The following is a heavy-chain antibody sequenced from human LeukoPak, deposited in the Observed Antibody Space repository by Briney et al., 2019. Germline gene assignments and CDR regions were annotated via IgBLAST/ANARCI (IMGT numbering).Heavy chain of an antibody. CDR3: ARENSSGYYLRD. V-gene: IGHV3-30-3*01. J-gene: IGHJ4*02. CDR1: GFTFSSYA. D-gene: IGHD3-22*01. CDR2: ISYDGSNK. Sequence: GGSLRLSCAASGFTFSSYAMHWVRQAPGKGLEWVAVISYDGSNKYYADSVKRRFTLSRDNSKNTLYLQMNSLRAEDTAVFYCARENSSGYYLRDWGQGTLVTVSS.